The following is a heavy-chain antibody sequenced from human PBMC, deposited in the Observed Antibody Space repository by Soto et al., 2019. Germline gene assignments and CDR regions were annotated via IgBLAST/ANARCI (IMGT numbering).Heavy chain of an antibody. J-gene: IGHJ1*01. CDR3: VKDESINWYSGHFRH. D-gene: IGHD6-13*01. CDR1: GFTFGDDA. V-gene: IGHV3-9*01. CDR2: INWNSGSI. Sequence: EVKLVESGGGLVQPGRSLRLSCAASGFTFGDDAMHWVQQVPGKGLAWVSGINWNSGSIGYADSVKGRFAISRGNAKDSLHLQMNSLREEDTAFYYCVKDESINWYSGHFRHWGQGPLVPVSS.